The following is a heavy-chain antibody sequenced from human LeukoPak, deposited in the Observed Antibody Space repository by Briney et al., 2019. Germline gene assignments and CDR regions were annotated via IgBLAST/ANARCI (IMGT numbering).Heavy chain of an antibody. CDR1: GGTFSSYA. D-gene: IGHD5-12*01. J-gene: IGHJ4*02. V-gene: IGHV1-69*04. CDR2: IIPILGIA. CDR3: ARRAWQWLRFFDY. Sequence: SVKVSCKASGGTFSSYAISWVRQAPGQGLEWMGRIIPILGIANYAQKFQGRVTITADKSTSTAYMELSSLRSEDTAVYYCARRAWQWLRFFDYWGQGTLVTVSS.